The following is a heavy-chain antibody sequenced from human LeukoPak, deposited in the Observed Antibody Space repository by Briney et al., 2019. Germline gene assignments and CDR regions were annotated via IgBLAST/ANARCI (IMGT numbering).Heavy chain of an antibody. D-gene: IGHD6-19*01. CDR3: AKDGSAVAGRGSFDY. Sequence: GGSLRLSCAASGFTFSDYYMSWIRQAPGKGLEWVSYISSSGSTIYYADSVKGRFTISRDNSKNTLYLQMNSLRAEDTAVYYCAKDGSAVAGRGSFDYWGQGTLVTVSS. CDR1: GFTFSDYY. V-gene: IGHV3-11*04. CDR2: ISSSGSTI. J-gene: IGHJ4*02.